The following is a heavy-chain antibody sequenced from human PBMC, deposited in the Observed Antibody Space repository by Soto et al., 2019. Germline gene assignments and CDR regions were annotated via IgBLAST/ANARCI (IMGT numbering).Heavy chain of an antibody. V-gene: IGHV4-34*01. CDR1: GGSFSGYY. D-gene: IGHD2-8*02. Sequence: ASETLSLTCAVYGGSFSGYYWSWIRQPPGKGLEWIGEINHSGSTNYNLSLKSRVTTSVDTSKNQFSLKLSSVTAADTAVYYCARARAGYCSGGGCHPHYSHGMDVWGQGTTVTVS. CDR2: INHSGST. CDR3: ARARAGYCSGGGCHPHYSHGMDV. J-gene: IGHJ6*02.